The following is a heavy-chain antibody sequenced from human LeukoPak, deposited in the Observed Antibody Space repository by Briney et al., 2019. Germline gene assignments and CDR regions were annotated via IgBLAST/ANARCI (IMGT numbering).Heavy chain of an antibody. CDR3: ARDQGSMIVVRTTNWFFDL. D-gene: IGHD3-22*01. J-gene: IGHJ2*01. Sequence: ASVKVSCKASGYTFTGYYMHWVRQAPGQGLDWMGWINPNSGVTTYAQKFQGRVTMTRDTSISTAYMDLSRLISDDTAVYYCARDQGSMIVVRTTNWFFDLWGRGTLVTVSS. CDR1: GYTFTGYY. CDR2: INPNSGVT. V-gene: IGHV1-2*02.